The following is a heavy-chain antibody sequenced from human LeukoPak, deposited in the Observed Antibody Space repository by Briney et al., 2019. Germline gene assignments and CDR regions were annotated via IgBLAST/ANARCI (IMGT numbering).Heavy chain of an antibody. Sequence: GGSLRLSCAASRFTFDDYGMHWVRQVPGKGLEWVSLISGDGSSTYYADSVKGRFTISRDNSKNSLYLQMNSLRTEDTALYYCAKDAYGSGWYYFDSWGQGTLVTVSS. CDR1: RFTFDDYG. V-gene: IGHV3-43*02. CDR3: AKDAYGSGWYYFDS. D-gene: IGHD6-19*01. CDR2: ISGDGSST. J-gene: IGHJ4*02.